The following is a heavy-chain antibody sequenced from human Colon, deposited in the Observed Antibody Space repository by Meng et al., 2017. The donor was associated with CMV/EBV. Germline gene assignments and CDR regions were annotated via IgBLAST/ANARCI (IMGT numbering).Heavy chain of an antibody. Sequence: SGYTFTSYGFSWVRLAPGQGLEWMGWISTNNGNTNYAQKFQGRVTMTTDKSTSTAYMELRSLRPDDTAVYYCARDLGPSCTTCLFDYWGQGTLVTVSS. CDR3: ARDLGPSCTTCLFDY. CDR1: GYTFTSYG. J-gene: IGHJ4*02. D-gene: IGHD2-2*01. V-gene: IGHV1-18*01. CDR2: ISTNNGNT.